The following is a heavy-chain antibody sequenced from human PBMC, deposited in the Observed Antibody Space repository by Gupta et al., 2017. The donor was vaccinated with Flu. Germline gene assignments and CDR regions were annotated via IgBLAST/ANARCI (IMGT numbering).Heavy chain of an antibody. CDR3: AKVTGAYCGGDCYV. D-gene: IGHD2-21*02. Sequence: EVQLLESGGGLVQPGGSLRLSCAASGFTFRSYAMSWVRQAPGKGLEWVSAISGSGGSTYYADSVKGRFTISRDNSKNTLYLQMNSRRAEDTAVHYCAKVTGAYCGGDCYVWGQGTLVTVSS. CDR1: GFTFRSYA. J-gene: IGHJ4*02. CDR2: ISGSGGST. V-gene: IGHV3-23*01.